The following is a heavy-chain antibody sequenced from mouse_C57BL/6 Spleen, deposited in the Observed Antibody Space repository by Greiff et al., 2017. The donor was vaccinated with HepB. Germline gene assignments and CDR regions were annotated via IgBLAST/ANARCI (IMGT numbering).Heavy chain of an antibody. CDR1: GYAFSSSW. Sequence: QVQLQQSGPELVKPGASVKISCKASGYAFSSSWMNWVKQRPGKGLEWIGRIYPGDGDTNYNGKFKGKATLTADKSSSTAYMQLSSLTSEDSAVYFYPNLLPFDYWGQRTTLTVSS. V-gene: IGHV1-82*01. D-gene: IGHD2-1*01. J-gene: IGHJ2*01. CDR2: IYPGDGDT. CDR3: PNLLPFDY.